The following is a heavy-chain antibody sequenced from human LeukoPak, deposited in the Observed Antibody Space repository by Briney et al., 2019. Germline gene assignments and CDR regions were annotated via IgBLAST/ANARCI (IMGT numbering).Heavy chain of an antibody. D-gene: IGHD3-3*01. CDR2: IYYSGST. CDR3: ARETYNDFSRWFDP. CDR1: GGSISSDHYY. V-gene: IGHV4-30-4*08. J-gene: IGHJ5*02. Sequence: PSETLSLTCTVSGGSISSDHYYWSWIRPPPGKGLEWIGYIYYSGSTYYNPSLKSRVMFSVDTSKNQFSLKLTSVTAVDTAVYYCARETYNDFSRWFDPWGQGTLVTVSS.